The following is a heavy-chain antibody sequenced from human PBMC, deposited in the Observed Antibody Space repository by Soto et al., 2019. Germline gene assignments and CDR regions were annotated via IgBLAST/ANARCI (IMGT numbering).Heavy chain of an antibody. D-gene: IGHD2-2*01. V-gene: IGHV1-46*03. J-gene: IGHJ6*02. CDR1: GYTFTSYY. Sequence: ASVKVSCKASGYTFTSYYMHWVRQAPGQGLEWMGIINPSGGSTSYAQKFQGRVTMTRDTSTSTVYMELSSLRSEDTAVYYCARDLPAAIPDWTDDYYYYGMDVWGQGTTVTVSS. CDR2: INPSGGST. CDR3: ARDLPAAIPDWTDDYYYYGMDV.